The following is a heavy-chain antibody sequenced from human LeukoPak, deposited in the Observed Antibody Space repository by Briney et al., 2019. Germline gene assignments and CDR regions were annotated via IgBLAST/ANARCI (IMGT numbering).Heavy chain of an antibody. CDR1: GFTFSSYA. D-gene: IGHD4-23*01. Sequence: GRSLRLSCAASGFTFSSYAMHWVRQAPGKGLEWVANINQDGSAQNYVDSVKGRFTFSRDNAMNSLFLQMNSLRPEDTAVYFCARDVHGGAFDYWGQGTLVTVSS. CDR3: ARDVHGGAFDY. V-gene: IGHV3-7*01. CDR2: INQDGSAQ. J-gene: IGHJ4*02.